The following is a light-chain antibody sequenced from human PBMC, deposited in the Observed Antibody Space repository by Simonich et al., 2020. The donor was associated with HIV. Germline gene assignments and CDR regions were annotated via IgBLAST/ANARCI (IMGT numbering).Light chain of an antibody. Sequence: DIQMTQSPSTLSASVGDRVTITCRASQGISNSLAWYQQKPGKAPKLLLSASSRLESGVPSRFSGSGSGTDYTLTISSLQPEDFSTYYCQRSYSIPYIFGQGTKLEIK. CDR1: QGISNS. CDR2: ASS. V-gene: IGKV1-NL1*01. J-gene: IGKJ2*01. CDR3: QRSYSIPYI.